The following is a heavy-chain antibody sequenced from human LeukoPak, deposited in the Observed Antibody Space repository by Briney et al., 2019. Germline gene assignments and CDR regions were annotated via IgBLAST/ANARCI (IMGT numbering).Heavy chain of an antibody. CDR2: IYWDDDK. CDR3: AHSLYVDTAMVGFDY. J-gene: IGHJ4*02. Sequence: SGPTLVNPTQTLTLTCTSSGFSLRTSGVGVGWIRQPPGEALEWLAFIYWDDDKRYSPSLKSRLTITKDISKNQVVLTMTNMDPVDTATYYCAHSLYVDTAMVGFDYWGQGTLVTVSS. D-gene: IGHD5-18*01. CDR1: GFSLRTSGVG. V-gene: IGHV2-5*02.